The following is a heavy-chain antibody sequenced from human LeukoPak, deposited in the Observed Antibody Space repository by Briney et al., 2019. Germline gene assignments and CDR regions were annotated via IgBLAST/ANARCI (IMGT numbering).Heavy chain of an antibody. D-gene: IGHD3-16*01. Sequence: SVKVSCKTSGGAFSDFAIYWMRQAPGHGLEWMGRITPTFGTTNYAQKFEDRVTISLDGPTNTAYMEMSSLRSEDTAVYDCARASQTFGTKYNVFDVWGQGTMIIVSS. CDR1: GGAFSDFA. J-gene: IGHJ3*01. CDR2: ITPTFGTT. CDR3: ARASQTFGTKYNVFDV. V-gene: IGHV1-69*15.